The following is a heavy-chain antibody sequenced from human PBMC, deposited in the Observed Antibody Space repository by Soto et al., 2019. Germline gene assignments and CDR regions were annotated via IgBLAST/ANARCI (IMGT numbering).Heavy chain of an antibody. CDR1: GGSISSSNYY. CDR3: ARHYYATYYFDY. Sequence: QLQLQESGPRLVKPSETLSLTCTVSGGSISSSNYYWGWIRQPPGKGLGWIGSIYSSGSTYYIPSLKSRLTISVDTSKNQFSLKLTSVTAADTAVFYCARHYYATYYFDYWGQGTLVTVSS. V-gene: IGHV4-39*01. D-gene: IGHD3-22*01. CDR2: IYSSGST. J-gene: IGHJ4*02.